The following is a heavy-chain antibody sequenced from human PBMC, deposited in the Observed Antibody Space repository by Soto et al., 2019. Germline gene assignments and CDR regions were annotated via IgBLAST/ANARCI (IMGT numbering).Heavy chain of an antibody. D-gene: IGHD3-10*01. V-gene: IGHV3-23*01. J-gene: IGHJ6*02. Sequence: GGSLRLSCAVSGFTSGTYAIDWVRQAPGKGLEWVSTIGIPGGTKYYADSVKGRFIIPRDNSKNTLYLQMNSLRAEDTAIYYCAIDSKRRITLVGGIIPSGLDVWGQGTTVTVSS. CDR1: GFTSGTYA. CDR3: AIDSKRRITLVGGIIPSGLDV. CDR2: IGIPGGTK.